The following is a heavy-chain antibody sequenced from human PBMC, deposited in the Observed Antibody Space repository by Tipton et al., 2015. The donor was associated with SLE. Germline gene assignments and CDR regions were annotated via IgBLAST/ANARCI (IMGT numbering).Heavy chain of an antibody. Sequence: SLRLSCAASGFTFSSYDMPWVRQATGKGLEWVSAIGTAGDTYYPGSVKGRFTISRENAKNSLYLQMNSLRAGDTAVYYCARGGSGLNGPRAFDIWGQGTMVTVSS. V-gene: IGHV3-13*01. CDR2: IGTAGDT. CDR1: GFTFSSYD. J-gene: IGHJ3*02. D-gene: IGHD3-10*01. CDR3: ARGGSGLNGPRAFDI.